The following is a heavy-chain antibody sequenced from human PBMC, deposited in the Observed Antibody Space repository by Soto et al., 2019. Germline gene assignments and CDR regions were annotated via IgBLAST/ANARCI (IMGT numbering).Heavy chain of an antibody. CDR2: INGDGSDK. Sequence: EVQLVESGGRLVQPGGSLRLSCVASGFTFSSHWMTWVRQAPGKGLEWVANINGDGSDKYYVGSVKGRFTISRDNAKNSLYLQLNSLGAEDKAVYYCARETFAYGGKSRFDYWGQGTLVTVSS. J-gene: IGHJ4*02. V-gene: IGHV3-7*01. CDR1: GFTFSSHW. D-gene: IGHD2-15*01. CDR3: ARETFAYGGKSRFDY.